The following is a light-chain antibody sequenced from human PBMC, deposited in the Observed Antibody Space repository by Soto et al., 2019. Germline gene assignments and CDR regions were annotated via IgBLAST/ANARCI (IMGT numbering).Light chain of an antibody. Sequence: DIQMTQSPSTLSASVGDTVTITCRASQSVSNWLAWYQQKPGKAPKLLIYDASSLQIGVPSRFSGRGSGTEFTLTISSLQPDDFATYYCQQYNGHLFTFVQGNKLEIK. V-gene: IGKV1-5*01. CDR2: DAS. CDR3: QQYNGHLFT. CDR1: QSVSNW. J-gene: IGKJ2*01.